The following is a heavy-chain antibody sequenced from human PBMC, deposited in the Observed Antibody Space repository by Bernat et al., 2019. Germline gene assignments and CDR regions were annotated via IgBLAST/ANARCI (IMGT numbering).Heavy chain of an antibody. V-gene: IGHV1-69*08. CDR3: ARDIPLGSGLQSDAFDI. CDR1: GGTFSSYT. Sequence: QVQLVQSGAEVKKPGSSVKVSCKASGGTFSSYTISWVRQAPGQGLEWMGRIIPILGIANYAQKLQGRVTITADNTTSTAYMELSSLRSEDTAVYYCARDIPLGSGLQSDAFDIWGQGTMVTVSS. J-gene: IGHJ3*02. D-gene: IGHD3-3*01. CDR2: IIPILGIA.